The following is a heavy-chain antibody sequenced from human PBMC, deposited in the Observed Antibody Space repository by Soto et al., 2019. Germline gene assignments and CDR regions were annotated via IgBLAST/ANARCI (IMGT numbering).Heavy chain of an antibody. V-gene: IGHV4-39*01. CDR3: ARRERYYGSPGWFDP. D-gene: IGHD3-10*01. CDR1: GGSISSFTYY. J-gene: IGHJ5*02. CDR2: VYYNENT. Sequence: SETLSLTCTVSGGSISSFTYYWGWIRQPPGKGLEWIGTVYYNENTYYNPSPKGRVTISVDTAKNQFSLNLRSVTAADTAIYFCARRERYYGSPGWFDPWGQGTLVTVSS.